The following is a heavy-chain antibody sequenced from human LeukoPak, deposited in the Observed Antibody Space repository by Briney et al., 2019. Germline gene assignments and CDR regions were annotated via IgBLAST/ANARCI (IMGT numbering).Heavy chain of an antibody. V-gene: IGHV3-23*01. D-gene: IGHD2-15*01. CDR3: ASRRSGAFDY. J-gene: IGHJ4*02. CDR1: GFTVSSNY. Sequence: GGSLRLSCAASGFTVSSNYMSWVRQAPGKGLEWVSAISGSGGSTYYADSVKGRFTISRDNSKNTLYLQMNSLRAEDTAVYYCASRRSGAFDYWGQGTLVTVSS. CDR2: ISGSGGST.